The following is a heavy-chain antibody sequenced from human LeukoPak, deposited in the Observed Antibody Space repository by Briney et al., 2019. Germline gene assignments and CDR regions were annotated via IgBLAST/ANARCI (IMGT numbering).Heavy chain of an antibody. CDR1: GYTFINYG. CDR3: AGHLNRAGSYYGF. Sequence: GASVKVSCKASGYTFINYGFHWVRQGPGQRFEWMGWFNAGNGDTKYSQKFQDRVTITGDTSASTAYMELSSLRSEDTAVYYCAGHLNRAGSYYGFWGQGTLVTVSS. V-gene: IGHV1-3*01. CDR2: FNAGNGDT. D-gene: IGHD3-10*01. J-gene: IGHJ4*02.